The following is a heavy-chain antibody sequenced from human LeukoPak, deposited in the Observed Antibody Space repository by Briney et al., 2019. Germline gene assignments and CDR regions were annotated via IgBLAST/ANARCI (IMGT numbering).Heavy chain of an antibody. V-gene: IGHV3-30*04. CDR3: ARDRRISGWYFDL. J-gene: IGHJ2*01. CDR1: GFTFSSYA. D-gene: IGHD3-10*01. CDR2: ISYGGSNK. Sequence: GRSLRLSCAASGFTFSSYAMHWVRQAPGKGLEWVAVISYGGSNKYYADSVKGRFTISRGNSKNTLYLQMNSLRAEDTAVYYCARDRRISGWYFDLWGRGTLVTVSS.